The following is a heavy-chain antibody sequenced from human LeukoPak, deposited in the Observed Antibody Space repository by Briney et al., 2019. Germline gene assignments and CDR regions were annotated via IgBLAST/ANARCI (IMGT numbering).Heavy chain of an antibody. J-gene: IGHJ4*02. CDR1: GFTFSSYG. Sequence: GSLLLSFSASGFTFSSYGMHWVRQAPGKGLEWVAVILYDGSNKYYSDSVKGRFTISRDNSKNTLYLQMNSLRAEDTAVYYCARGDWSFDYWGQGTLVTVSS. D-gene: IGHD3-9*01. V-gene: IGHV3-33*01. CDR2: ILYDGSNK. CDR3: ARGDWSFDY.